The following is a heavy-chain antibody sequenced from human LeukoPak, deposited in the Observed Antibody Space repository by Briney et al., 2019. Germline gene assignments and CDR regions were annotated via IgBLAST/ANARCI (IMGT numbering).Heavy chain of an antibody. CDR2: IYSSGST. Sequence: SETLSLTCTVSGDSISSFYWSWIRQPAGKGLEWIGRIYSSGSTNYNPSLESRVTMSVDTSKNQLSLKLSSVTAADTAVYYCARGLWLELRVAHDAFDIWGXGTMXTVSS. V-gene: IGHV4-4*07. CDR3: ARGLWLELRVAHDAFDI. J-gene: IGHJ3*02. CDR1: GDSISSFY. D-gene: IGHD1-7*01.